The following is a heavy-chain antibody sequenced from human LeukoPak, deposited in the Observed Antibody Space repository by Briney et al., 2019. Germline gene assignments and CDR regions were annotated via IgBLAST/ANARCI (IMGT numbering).Heavy chain of an antibody. CDR2: IKQDGSET. J-gene: IGHJ2*01. CDR1: GFTFRSYW. Sequence: GGSLRLSYAASGFTFRSYWMTWVRHYPGKGLEWVANIKQDGSETYYADSVKGRFTISRDNAKNSLYLQMNSLRAEDTAVYYCARGGSYCSSTRCYDTLGYFDLWGRGTLVTVSS. CDR3: ARGGSYCSSTRCYDTLGYFDL. V-gene: IGHV3-7*01. D-gene: IGHD2-2*01.